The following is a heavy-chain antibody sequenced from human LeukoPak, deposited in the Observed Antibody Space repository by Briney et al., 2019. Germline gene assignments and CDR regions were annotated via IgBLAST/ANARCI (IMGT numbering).Heavy chain of an antibody. Sequence: ASVTVSCTASGYTFTSYGISWVRQAPGQGLEWMGWISAYNGNTNYAQKLQGRVTMTTDTSTSTAYMELRSLRSDDTAVYYCARRMEKYSSSWYGSLDYWGQGTLVTVSS. D-gene: IGHD6-13*01. CDR1: GYTFTSYG. J-gene: IGHJ4*02. CDR3: ARRMEKYSSSWYGSLDY. CDR2: ISAYNGNT. V-gene: IGHV1-18*01.